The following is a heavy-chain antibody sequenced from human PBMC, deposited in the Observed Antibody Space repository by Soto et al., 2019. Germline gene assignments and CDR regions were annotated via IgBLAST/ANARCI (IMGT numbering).Heavy chain of an antibody. V-gene: IGHV3-23*01. J-gene: IGHJ4*02. CDR3: AKLWTVIGFDY. CDR2: ISSSGGST. D-gene: IGHD3-22*01. CDR1: GFTFSNYA. Sequence: GGSLRLSCAASGFTFSNYAMSWVRQAPGKGLEWVSSISSSGGSTYYADSVKGRFTISRDNSKNTLYLQMNSLRAEDTAVYYCAKLWTVIGFDYWGQGTLVTVSS.